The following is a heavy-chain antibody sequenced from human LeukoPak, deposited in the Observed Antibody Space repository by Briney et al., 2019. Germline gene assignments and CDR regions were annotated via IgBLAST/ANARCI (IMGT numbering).Heavy chain of an antibody. CDR1: GFTFSSYA. V-gene: IGHV3-64*01. J-gene: IGHJ6*03. D-gene: IGHD3-10*01. CDR2: ISRNGGST. Sequence: PWGSLRLSCAASGFTFSSYAMHWVRQAPGKRLEYASAISRNGGSTYYAHSVKGRFTISRDNSKNTLYLQMGSLRAEDMAVYYCARDPLWFGELLYPPLRYYYHMDVWGKGTTVTVSS. CDR3: ARDPLWFGELLYPPLRYYYHMDV.